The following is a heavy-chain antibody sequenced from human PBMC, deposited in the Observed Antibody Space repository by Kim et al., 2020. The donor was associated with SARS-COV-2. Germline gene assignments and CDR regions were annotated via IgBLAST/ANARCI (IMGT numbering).Heavy chain of an antibody. D-gene: IGHD2-8*01. CDR2: VFYSGST. Sequence: SETLSLTCTVSGGSMSSGTYYWSWIRQHPGKGLEWIGYVFYSGSTYYNPSLKSRLTISVDSSKNQFSLRLSSVSAADTAVYYCARLQGVLPPYYFDYWGQGTLVTVSS. V-gene: IGHV4-31*03. CDR1: GGSMSSGTYY. J-gene: IGHJ4*02. CDR3: ARLQGVLPPYYFDY.